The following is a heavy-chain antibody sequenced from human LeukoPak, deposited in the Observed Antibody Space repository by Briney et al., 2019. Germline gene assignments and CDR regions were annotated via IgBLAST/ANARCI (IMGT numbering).Heavy chain of an antibody. CDR1: GYSFTTYS. Sequence: ASVKVSCKASGYSFTTYSITWVRQAPGQGLEWMGWISAYNGHTNYAQNLQGRVTMTTVTSTSTAYMELRSLRSDDTAVYYCARGMGSSSSDYWGQGSLVTVSS. CDR3: ARGMGSSSSDY. V-gene: IGHV1-18*01. D-gene: IGHD6-6*01. J-gene: IGHJ4*02. CDR2: ISAYNGHT.